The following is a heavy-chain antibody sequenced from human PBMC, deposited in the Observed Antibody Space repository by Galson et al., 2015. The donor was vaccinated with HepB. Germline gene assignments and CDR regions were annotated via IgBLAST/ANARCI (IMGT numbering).Heavy chain of an antibody. V-gene: IGHV3-74*01. D-gene: IGHD6-6*01. J-gene: IGHJ3*02. CDR2: INSDGSST. CDR3: ARDLRGRSWFDI. Sequence: LRLSCAASGLTFSSYWMHWVRQAPGKGLVWVSRINSDGSSTSYADSVKGRFTISRDNAKNTLYLQMNSLRAEDTAVYYCARDLRGRSWFDIWGQGTMVTVSS. CDR1: GLTFSSYW.